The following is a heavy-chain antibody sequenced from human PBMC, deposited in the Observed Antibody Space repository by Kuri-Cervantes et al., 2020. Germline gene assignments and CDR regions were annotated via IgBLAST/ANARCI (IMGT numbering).Heavy chain of an antibody. CDR2: IKSNTDGGTT. CDR3: ARLGGDIVLMVYGGRKGYFDY. J-gene: IGHJ4*02. Sequence: GESLKISCAASGFTFSSYSMSWVRQAPGKGLEWVGRIKSNTDGGTTDYAAPVKGRFTISRDDSKNTLYLQMNSLKIEDTAVYYCARLGGDIVLMVYGGRKGYFDYWGQGTLVTVSS. D-gene: IGHD2-8*01. V-gene: IGHV3-15*01. CDR1: GFTFSSYS.